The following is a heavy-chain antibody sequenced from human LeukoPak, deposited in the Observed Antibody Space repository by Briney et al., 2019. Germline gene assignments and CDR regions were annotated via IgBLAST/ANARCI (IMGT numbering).Heavy chain of an antibody. Sequence: PSETLSLTCAVYGGSFSGYYWSWIRQPPGKGLEWIGEINHSGSTNYNPSLKSRVTMSVDTSKNQFSLKLSSVTAADTAVYYCARGYSGYVHFDYWGQGTLVTVSS. CDR3: ARGYSGYVHFDY. D-gene: IGHD5-12*01. J-gene: IGHJ4*02. CDR1: GGSFSGYY. V-gene: IGHV4-34*01. CDR2: INHSGST.